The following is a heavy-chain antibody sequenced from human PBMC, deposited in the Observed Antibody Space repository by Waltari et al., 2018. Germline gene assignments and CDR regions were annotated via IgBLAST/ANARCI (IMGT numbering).Heavy chain of an antibody. D-gene: IGHD3-22*01. CDR3: ARQEIGVIVVVITTFDY. CDR2: IYYSGST. Sequence: QLQLQESGPGLVKPSETLSLTCTVSGGSISSSSYYWGWIRPPPGKGLEWIGSIYYSGSTYYNPSLKSRVTISVDTSKNQFSLKLSSVTAADTAVYYCARQEIGVIVVVITTFDYWGQGTLVTVSS. CDR1: GGSISSSSYY. J-gene: IGHJ4*02. V-gene: IGHV4-39*01.